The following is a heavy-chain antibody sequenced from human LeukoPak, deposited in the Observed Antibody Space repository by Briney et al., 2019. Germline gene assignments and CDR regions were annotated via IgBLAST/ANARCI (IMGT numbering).Heavy chain of an antibody. J-gene: IGHJ4*02. V-gene: IGHV3-23*01. D-gene: IGHD2-15*01. CDR3: AKGTLGKCSGGSCYPLDY. CDR2: ITGGGEYT. Sequence: GGSLRLSCAAAGFTFSSYAMAWVRHSPGKGLEWVSCITGGGEYTYHTDSVKGRFTISRDNSKNTLCLQMNSLRVEDTAVYYCAKGTLGKCSGGSCYPLDYWGQGTLVTVSS. CDR1: GFTFSSYA.